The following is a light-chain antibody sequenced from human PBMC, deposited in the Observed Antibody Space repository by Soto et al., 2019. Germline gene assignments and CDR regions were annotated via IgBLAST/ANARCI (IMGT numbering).Light chain of an antibody. CDR2: DAS. J-gene: IGKJ3*01. V-gene: IGKV3-11*01. CDR1: QSVGTS. CDR3: QRLKSLT. Sequence: DIVLTQSPATLSFSPGEGATLSCRASQSVGTSLAWYQQKPGQAPSLLIYDASSRATGIPARFTGSGSATDFTLTISSLEPDDFAVYYCQRLKSLTFVPGTKVDI.